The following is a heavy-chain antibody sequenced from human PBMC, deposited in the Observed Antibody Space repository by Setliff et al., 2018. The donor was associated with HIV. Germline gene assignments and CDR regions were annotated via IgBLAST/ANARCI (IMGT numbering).Heavy chain of an antibody. J-gene: IGHJ4*02. CDR3: TTPLFYYDTSTTWDY. Sequence: GGSLRLSCVASGFTFSAYTMNWVRQAPGKGLEWVASLSAESTYIYYADSVKGRFTISRDNAKNSLYLQMNSLTAEDTAVYYCTTPLFYYDTSTTWDYWGQGTLVTVSS. CDR2: LSAESTYI. D-gene: IGHD3-22*01. V-gene: IGHV3-21*04. CDR1: GFTFSAYT.